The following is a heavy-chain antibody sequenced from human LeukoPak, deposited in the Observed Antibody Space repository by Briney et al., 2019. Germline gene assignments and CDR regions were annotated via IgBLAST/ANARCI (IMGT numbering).Heavy chain of an antibody. CDR2: IKQDGSES. D-gene: IGHD3-10*01. V-gene: IGHV3-7*01. Sequence: GGSLRLSCAASGFTFSNYWMTWVRQAPGKGLEWVANIKQDGSESYYVDSVKGRFTISRDNAKNSLYLQMNSLRAEDTAVYYCSGTALRYYYYYMDVWGKGTTVTVSS. CDR1: GFTFSNYW. J-gene: IGHJ6*03. CDR3: SGTALRYYYYYMDV.